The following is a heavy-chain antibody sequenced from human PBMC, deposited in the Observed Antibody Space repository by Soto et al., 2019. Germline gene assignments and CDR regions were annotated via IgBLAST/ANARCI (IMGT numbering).Heavy chain of an antibody. J-gene: IGHJ6*02. D-gene: IGHD2-2*01. CDR3: GKGHSTTFGVYHYFGMDV. CDR1: GFTFSDYG. Sequence: EVQLWESGGGLVQPGGSLRLSCVASGFTFSDYGMSWVRQAPGKGLEWVAGITAFGGGTYNADSVEGRFTISRDISKRTVYLKVNSLRPEDTAIYYCGKGHSTTFGVYHYFGMDVWGHGTTVTVSS. CDR2: ITAFGGGT. V-gene: IGHV3-23*01.